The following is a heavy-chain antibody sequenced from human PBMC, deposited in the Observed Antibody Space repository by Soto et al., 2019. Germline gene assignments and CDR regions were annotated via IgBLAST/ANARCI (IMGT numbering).Heavy chain of an antibody. V-gene: IGHV3-33*01. CDR3: ARYWGEGYKVPYLDQ. Sequence: QVQLVESGGGVVQPGTSLRLSCAASRFSFSTYGMHWVRQAPGKGLEWVAVIWYDGSRTSYTDSVKGRFTISRDNSRNTLYLEMDSLRAEDTAVYFCARYWGEGYKVPYLDQWGQGTLVTVSS. J-gene: IGHJ4*02. CDR1: RFSFSTYG. CDR2: IWYDGSRT. D-gene: IGHD7-27*01.